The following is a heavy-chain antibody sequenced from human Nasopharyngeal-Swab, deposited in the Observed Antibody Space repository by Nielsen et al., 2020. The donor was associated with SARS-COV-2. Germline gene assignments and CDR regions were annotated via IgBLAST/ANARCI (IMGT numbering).Heavy chain of an antibody. D-gene: IGHD6-13*01. V-gene: IGHV1-69*04. CDR1: VGTFSSYA. CDR3: AREGIAAAGPEDY. J-gene: IGHJ4*02. CDR2: IIPILGIA. Sequence: SVKVSCKASVGTFSSYAISWVRQAPGQGLEWMGRIIPILGIANYAQKFQGRVTITADKSTSTAYMELSSLRSEDTAVYYCAREGIAAAGPEDYWGQGTLVTVSS.